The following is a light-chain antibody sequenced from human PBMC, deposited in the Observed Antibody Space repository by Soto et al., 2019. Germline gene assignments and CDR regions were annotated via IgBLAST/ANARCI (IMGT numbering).Light chain of an antibody. V-gene: IGKV1-6*01. CDR1: QGIRND. CDR3: LQDYNYPWT. Sequence: AIQMTQSPSSLSASVGDRVTITCRASQGIRNDLGWYQQKPWKAPKLLIYAASSLQSRVPSRFSGSGSGTDFTLTISSLQPEDFATYYCLQDYNYPWTFGQGTKVEIK. J-gene: IGKJ1*01. CDR2: AAS.